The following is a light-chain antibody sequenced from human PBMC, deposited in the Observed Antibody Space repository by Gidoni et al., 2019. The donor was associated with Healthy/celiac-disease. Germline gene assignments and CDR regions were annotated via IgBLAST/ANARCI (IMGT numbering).Light chain of an antibody. J-gene: IGLJ2*01. CDR3: SSYTSSSTIDEV. CDR2: DVS. V-gene: IGLV2-14*03. Sequence: QSALTQPASASWSPGQSTTISCTGTSSDLGGYNYVSWYQQHPGKAPKLMIYDVSNRPSGVSNRFSGSKSGNTASLTISGLQAEDEADYYCSSYTSSSTIDEVFGGGTKLTVL. CDR1: SSDLGGYNY.